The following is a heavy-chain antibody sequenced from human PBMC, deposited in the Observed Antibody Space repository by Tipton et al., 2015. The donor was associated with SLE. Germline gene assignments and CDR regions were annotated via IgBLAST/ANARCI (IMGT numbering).Heavy chain of an antibody. CDR1: GGSISSGYYY. CDR3: AREGGFTMTYEYFQH. V-gene: IGHV4-30-4*01. Sequence: TLSLTCTVSGGSISSGYYYWSWIRQPPGKGLEWIGFIYYSGSTYYNPSLKSRVTISIDTSKNQFSLKLSSVTAADTAVYYCAREGGFTMTYEYFQHWGQGTLVTVSS. D-gene: IGHD3-22*01. J-gene: IGHJ1*01. CDR2: IYYSGST.